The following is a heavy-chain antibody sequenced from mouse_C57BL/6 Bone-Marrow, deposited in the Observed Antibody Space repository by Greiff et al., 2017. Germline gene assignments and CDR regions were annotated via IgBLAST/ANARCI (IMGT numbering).Heavy chain of an antibody. D-gene: IGHD1-1*01. CDR1: GYTFTSSW. Sequence: QVQLQQPGAELVMPGASVKLSCKASGYTFTSSWMHWVKQRPGQGLEWIGEIDPSDSATNYNQKFKGKSTLTVDKSSSTAYMQLSSLTSEDSAVYYCARERDYYGSSYAWFAYWGQGTLVTVSA. CDR2: IDPSDSAT. CDR3: ARERDYYGSSYAWFAY. J-gene: IGHJ3*01. V-gene: IGHV1-69*01.